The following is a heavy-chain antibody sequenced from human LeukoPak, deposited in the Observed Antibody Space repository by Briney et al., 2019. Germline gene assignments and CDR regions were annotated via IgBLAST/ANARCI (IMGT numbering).Heavy chain of an antibody. Sequence: GGSLRLSCTASGFTFGDYAMSCVRQAPGKGLEWVGFIRSKAYGGTTEYAASVKGRFTISRDDSKSIAYLQMNSLKTEDTAVYYCTRRSLAAAGYFDYWGQGTLVTVSS. CDR3: TRRSLAAAGYFDY. D-gene: IGHD6-13*01. CDR2: IRSKAYGGTT. J-gene: IGHJ4*02. V-gene: IGHV3-49*04. CDR1: GFTFGDYA.